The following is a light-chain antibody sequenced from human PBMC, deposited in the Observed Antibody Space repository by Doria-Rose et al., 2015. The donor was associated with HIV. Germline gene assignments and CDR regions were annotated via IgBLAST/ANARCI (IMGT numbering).Light chain of an antibody. Sequence: EIVMTQSPGTLSLSPGERATLSCRASQSFSSTYLAWYQQKPGQAPSLLIYDGSTRATGIPDRFSASGSGTDFTHTINRLEPEDFALYYCHRYGTSWTFGQGTKVEI. J-gene: IGKJ1*01. CDR1: QSFSSTY. V-gene: IGKV3-20*01. CDR3: HRYGTSWT. CDR2: DGS.